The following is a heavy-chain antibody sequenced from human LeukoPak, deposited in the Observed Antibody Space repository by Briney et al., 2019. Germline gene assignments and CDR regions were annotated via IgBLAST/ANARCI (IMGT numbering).Heavy chain of an antibody. CDR1: GYSFISYG. Sequence: APVKVSCKASGYSFISYGLYWVRQAPGQGLEWMGWISPYNGNTNYAQNLQGRVTMTTDTSTSTAYMELRSLRSDDTAVYYCARVDNGGFTWSLYYFDYWGQGTLVTVSS. J-gene: IGHJ4*02. CDR3: ARVDNGGFTWSLYYFDY. CDR2: ISPYNGNT. V-gene: IGHV1-18*01. D-gene: IGHD1-14*01.